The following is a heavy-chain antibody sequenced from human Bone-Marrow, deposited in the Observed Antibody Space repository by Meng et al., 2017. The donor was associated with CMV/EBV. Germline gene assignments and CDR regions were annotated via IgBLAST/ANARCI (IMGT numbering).Heavy chain of an antibody. D-gene: IGHD2-2*01. V-gene: IGHV3-21*01. CDR1: GFTFSSYS. CDR3: ARPYCSSTSCPPGAYYYYYGMDV. CDR2: ISSSSSYI. Sequence: GESLKISCAASGFTFSSYSMNWVRQAPGKGLEWVSSISSSSSYIYYAGSVKGRFTISRDNAKNSLYLQMNSLRAEDTAVYYCARPYCSSTSCPPGAYYYYYGMDVWGQGTTVTVSS. J-gene: IGHJ6*02.